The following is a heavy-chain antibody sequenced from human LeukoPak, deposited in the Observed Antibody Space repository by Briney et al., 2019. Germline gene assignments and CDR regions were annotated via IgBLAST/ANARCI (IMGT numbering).Heavy chain of an antibody. V-gene: IGHV4-34*01. CDR1: GGSLSGYY. CDR2: INHSGST. CDR3: AKYHPFTVTTFRAPTNWFDP. Sequence: MPSETLSLACAVYGGSLSGYYWSWIRQPPGKGPEWIGEINHSGSTNYNPSLKSRVTISVDTSKNQFSLKLSSVTAADTAVYYCAKYHPFTVTTFRAPTNWFDPWGQGTLVTVSS. J-gene: IGHJ5*02. D-gene: IGHD4-11*01.